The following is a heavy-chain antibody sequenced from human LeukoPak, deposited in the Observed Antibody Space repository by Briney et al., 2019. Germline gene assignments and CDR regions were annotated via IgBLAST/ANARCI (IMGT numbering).Heavy chain of an antibody. D-gene: IGHD3-16*01. J-gene: IGHJ4*02. V-gene: IGHV6-1*01. CDR1: GDSVSSHSAA. Sequence: SQTLSLTCAISGDSVSSHSAAWNWIRQSPSRGLEWLGRTHYRSTWYNDYALSVKSRITINPDTSKNQFSLQLNSVTPEDTAVYYCLRVTGGRFDYWGQGTLVTVSS. CDR2: THYRSTWYN. CDR3: LRVTGGRFDY.